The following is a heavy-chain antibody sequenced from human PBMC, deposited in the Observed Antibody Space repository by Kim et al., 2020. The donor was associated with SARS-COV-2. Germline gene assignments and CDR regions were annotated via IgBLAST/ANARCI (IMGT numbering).Heavy chain of an antibody. D-gene: IGHD3-3*01. CDR3: ARDLRDYDFWSGYYNFDY. Sequence: SETLSLTCTVSGGSISSYYWSWIRQPAGKGLEWIGRIYTSGSTNYNPSLKSRVTMSVDTSKNQFSLKLSSVTAADTAVYYCARDLRDYDFWSGYYNFDYWGQGTLVTVSS. CDR2: IYTSGST. V-gene: IGHV4-4*07. J-gene: IGHJ4*02. CDR1: GGSISSYY.